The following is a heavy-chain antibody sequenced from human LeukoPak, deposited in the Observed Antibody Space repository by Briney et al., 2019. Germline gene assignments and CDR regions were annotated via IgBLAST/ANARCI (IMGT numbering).Heavy chain of an antibody. D-gene: IGHD5-24*01. CDR1: GYTFTSYG. CDR3: ARETTLTPGYYYYMDV. Sequence: ASVKVSCKASGYTFTSYGISWVRQAPGQGLEWMGRISAYNGNTNYAQKLQGRVTMTTDTSTSTAYMELRSLRSDDTAVYYCARETTLTPGYYYYMDVWGKGTTVTVSS. V-gene: IGHV1-18*01. J-gene: IGHJ6*03. CDR2: ISAYNGNT.